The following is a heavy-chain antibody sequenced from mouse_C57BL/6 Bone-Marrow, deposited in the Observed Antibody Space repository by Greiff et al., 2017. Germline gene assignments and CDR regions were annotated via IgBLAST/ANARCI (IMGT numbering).Heavy chain of an antibody. Sequence: VQLQQSGAELVRPGASVKLSCTASGFNIKDYYMHWVKQRPEQGLEWIGRIDPEDGDTEYAPKFQGKATMTADTASNTAYLQRSSLTCEDTADYYCTEDGTSVCYYAKDDWGQGTSVTVSS. CDR2: IDPEDGDT. J-gene: IGHJ4*01. CDR3: TEDGTSVCYYAKDD. CDR1: GFNIKDYY. D-gene: IGHD1-3*01. V-gene: IGHV14-1*01.